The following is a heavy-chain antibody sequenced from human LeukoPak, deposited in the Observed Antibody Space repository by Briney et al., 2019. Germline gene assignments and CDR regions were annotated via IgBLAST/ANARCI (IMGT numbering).Heavy chain of an antibody. CDR2: FDPEDGET. CDR3: ATDLGGREYYDSSGYGGFDY. D-gene: IGHD3-22*01. CDR1: GYTLTELS. V-gene: IGHV1-24*01. Sequence: ASVKVSCKVSGYTLTELSMHWVRQAPGKGLEWMGGFDPEDGETIYAQKFQGRVTMTEDTSTDTDYMELSSLRSEDTAVYYCATDLGGREYYDSSGYGGFDYWGQGTLVTVSS. J-gene: IGHJ4*02.